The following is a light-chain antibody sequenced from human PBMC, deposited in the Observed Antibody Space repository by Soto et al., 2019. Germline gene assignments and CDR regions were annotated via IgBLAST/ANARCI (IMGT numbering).Light chain of an antibody. CDR1: QSLSGK. J-gene: IGKJ1*01. Sequence: EIVMTQSPATLSVPPGERATLSCRASQSLSGKLAWYQQKPGQAPRLLIYGASTRATGIPDRFSGSGSGTDFTLTISRLEPEDFAVYYCQQYGSSGTFGQGTKVDNK. CDR3: QQYGSSGT. V-gene: IGKV3-20*01. CDR2: GAS.